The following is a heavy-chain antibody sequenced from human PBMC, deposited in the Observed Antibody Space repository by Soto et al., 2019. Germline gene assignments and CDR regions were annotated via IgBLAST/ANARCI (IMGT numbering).Heavy chain of an antibody. Sequence: SETLSLTCTVSGGSISSSSYYWGWIRQPPGKGLEWIGSIYYSGSTYYNPSLKSRVTISVDTSKNQFSLKLSSVTAADTAVYYCANLSGYSSGWYWFDPWGQGTLVTVSS. CDR1: GGSISSSSYY. CDR2: IYYSGST. J-gene: IGHJ5*02. V-gene: IGHV4-39*01. CDR3: ANLSGYSSGWYWFDP. D-gene: IGHD6-19*01.